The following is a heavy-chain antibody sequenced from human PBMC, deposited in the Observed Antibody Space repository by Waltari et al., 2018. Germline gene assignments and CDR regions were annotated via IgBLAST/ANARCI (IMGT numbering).Heavy chain of an antibody. D-gene: IGHD3-10*02. J-gene: IGHJ4*02. V-gene: IGHV3-74*01. CDR1: GFTLSDFW. Sequence: EVQLVQSGGDLVQPGGSLRLSCAASGFTLSDFWMHWVRQAPGKGLVWVARINEDGSRIDYAESVKGRFTISRDYAKNTMYLQMNSLRAEDTADYYCVRDMFGPLDYWGQGTLVTVSS. CDR2: INEDGSRI. CDR3: VRDMFGPLDY.